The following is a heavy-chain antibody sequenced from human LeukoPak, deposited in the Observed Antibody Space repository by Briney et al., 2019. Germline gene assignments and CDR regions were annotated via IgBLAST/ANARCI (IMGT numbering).Heavy chain of an antibody. CDR1: GFTFSTYV. V-gene: IGHV3-33*01. J-gene: IGHJ5*02. CDR3: ARGSDNSSGYWVSYLDL. D-gene: IGHD3-22*01. Sequence: GRSLRLSCAASGFTFSTYVMHWVRQAPGKGLEWVAVVWYDGRKKYYLDSVEGRFTVSRDNSKNTLHLQMNSLGAEDTAVYYCARGSDNSSGYWVSYLDLWGQGTLATVSS. CDR2: VWYDGRKK.